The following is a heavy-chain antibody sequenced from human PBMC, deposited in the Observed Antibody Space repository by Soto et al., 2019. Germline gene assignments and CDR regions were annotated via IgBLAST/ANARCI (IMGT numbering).Heavy chain of an antibody. D-gene: IGHD3-9*01. CDR1: GFTVGSNY. Sequence: GSLRLSFAASGFTVGSNYMSGVRRAAGKGLEWVSVIYSEGTPYYADSVKGRFTISRENSNNTLYLHMNNLRAEDTAVYYCARSTYYDILTGSYYYYAMDVWGQGTTVTVSS. J-gene: IGHJ6*02. V-gene: IGHV3-53*01. CDR2: IYSEGTP. CDR3: ARSTYYDILTGSYYYYAMDV.